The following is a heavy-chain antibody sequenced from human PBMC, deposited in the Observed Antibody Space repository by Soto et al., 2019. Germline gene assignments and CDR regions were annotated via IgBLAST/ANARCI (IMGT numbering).Heavy chain of an antibody. D-gene: IGHD4-17*01. J-gene: IGHJ4*02. CDR2: IYYSGST. CDR3: ARDINLGYGDYFDY. Sequence: QVQLQESGPGLVKPSQTLSLTCTVSGGSINSGGYYWSWIRQHPGKGLEWIGYIYYSGSTYYNPSLKSRVTISVDTSKNQFSLKLSSVTAADTAVYYCARDINLGYGDYFDYWGQGTLVTVSS. CDR1: GGSINSGGYY. V-gene: IGHV4-31*03.